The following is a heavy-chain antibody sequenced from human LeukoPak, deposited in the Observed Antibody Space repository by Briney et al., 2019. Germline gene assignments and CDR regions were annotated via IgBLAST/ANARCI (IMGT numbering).Heavy chain of an antibody. V-gene: IGHV3-33*08. D-gene: IGHD1-1*01. CDR2: IWYGGSNK. CDR1: GFNFGDYF. CDR3: VRESRPGGAMGLYHNLDY. Sequence: PGGSLGLSCAASGFNFGDYFMSWIRQAPGKGLEGVAVIWYGGSNKYYADSVKGRFTISRDNSKNLLLLEMNNLRGDDTAIYYCVRESRPGGAMGLYHNLDYWGXXTLVAVSS. J-gene: IGHJ4*01.